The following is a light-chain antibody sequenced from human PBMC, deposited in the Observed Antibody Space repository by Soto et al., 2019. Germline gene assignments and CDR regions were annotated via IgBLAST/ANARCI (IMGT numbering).Light chain of an antibody. V-gene: IGKV1-13*02. J-gene: IGKJ4*01. Sequence: IQLTQSPPSLSASVGDRVTITCRAGQDIGSALAWYQQRPGKAPKLLLYDASNLEAGVPSRFSGSGSGTDFTLTITSLRPEDFATYYWQQFNGFPLTFGGGTKVQIK. CDR1: QDIGSA. CDR3: QQFNGFPLT. CDR2: DAS.